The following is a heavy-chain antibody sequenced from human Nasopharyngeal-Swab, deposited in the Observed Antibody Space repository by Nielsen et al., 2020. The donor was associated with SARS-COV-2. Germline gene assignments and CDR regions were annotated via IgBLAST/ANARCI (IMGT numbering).Heavy chain of an antibody. D-gene: IGHD3-22*01. CDR3: ASRTSLFYDSSGYYGNWFDP. J-gene: IGHJ5*02. CDR1: GGSISSSSYY. Sequence: SETLSLTCTVSGGSISSSSYYWGWIRQPPGKGLEWIGRIYYSGSTYYNPSLKSRVTISVDTSKNQFSLKLSSVTAADTAVYYCASRTSLFYDSSGYYGNWFDPWGQGTLVTVSS. CDR2: IYYSGST. V-gene: IGHV4-39*01.